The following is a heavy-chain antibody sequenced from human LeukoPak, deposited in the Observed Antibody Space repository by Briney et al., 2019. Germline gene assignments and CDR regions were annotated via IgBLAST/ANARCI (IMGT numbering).Heavy chain of an antibody. J-gene: IGHJ4*02. Sequence: GASVKVSCKASGFTLTSSAAQWVRQARGQRLEWIGWIVVGSGNTNYAQKFQERVTITRDMSTSTAYMELSSLRSEDTVVYYCAAGSSGGYSSGWYGPFDYWGQGTLVTVSS. V-gene: IGHV1-58*01. D-gene: IGHD6-19*01. CDR3: AAGSSGGYSSGWYGPFDY. CDR1: GFTLTSSA. CDR2: IVVGSGNT.